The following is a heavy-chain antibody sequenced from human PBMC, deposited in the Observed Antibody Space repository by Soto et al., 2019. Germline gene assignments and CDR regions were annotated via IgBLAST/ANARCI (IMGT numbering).Heavy chain of an antibody. CDR1: GFTFSSYG. D-gene: IGHD6-13*01. V-gene: IGHV3-33*01. Sequence: PGGSLRLSCAASGFTFSSYGMHWVRQAPGKGLEWVAVIWYDGSNKYYADSVKGRFTISRDNSKNTLYLQMNSLRAEDTAVYYCARGWEAAADHYGMDVWGQGTTVTVSS. CDR2: IWYDGSNK. CDR3: ARGWEAAADHYGMDV. J-gene: IGHJ6*02.